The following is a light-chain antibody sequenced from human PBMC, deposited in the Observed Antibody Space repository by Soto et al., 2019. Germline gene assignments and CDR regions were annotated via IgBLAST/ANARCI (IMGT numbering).Light chain of an antibody. J-gene: IGKJ1*01. V-gene: IGKV1-39*01. CDR1: QSISTF. CDR3: QQSYRIPPWT. Sequence: DIQMTQSPSTLSSSVRERVTITCLASQSISTFLNWYQQRPGKAPELLIYAASNLQSGVPSRFSDSGSGTDFALTISSLQPEDFATYYCQQSYRIPPWTFGQGTKVDIK. CDR2: AAS.